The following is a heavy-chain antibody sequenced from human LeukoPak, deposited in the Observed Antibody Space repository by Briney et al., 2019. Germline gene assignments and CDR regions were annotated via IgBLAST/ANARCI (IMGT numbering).Heavy chain of an antibody. V-gene: IGHV3-53*01. CDR1: GFTVSSNY. J-gene: IGHJ4*02. CDR3: SRSFLGDGSGWYFGFDY. CDR2: IYSGGNT. Sequence: GRSLRPSCAASGFTVSSNYMSCVRQAPGKGMEWVSIIYSGGNTYYADSVKGRFTISRDTSKNTLYLQMNSLRAEDTAVYYCSRSFLGDGSGWYFGFDYWGQGTLVTVSS. D-gene: IGHD6-19*01.